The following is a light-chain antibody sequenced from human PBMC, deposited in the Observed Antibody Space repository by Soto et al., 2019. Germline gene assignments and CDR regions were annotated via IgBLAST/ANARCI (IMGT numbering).Light chain of an antibody. CDR2: LVT. CDR1: SSDIGHYDY. CDR3: CSLTTSHTYV. J-gene: IGLJ1*01. V-gene: IGLV2-14*03. Sequence: QSALTQPASVSGSPGQSITISCTGTSSDIGHYDYVSWYQQHPGKAPKLMIYLVTYRPSGVSNRYSGSKSGNSASLTISGLQADDEADYYCCSLTTSHTYVFGSGTKVTVL.